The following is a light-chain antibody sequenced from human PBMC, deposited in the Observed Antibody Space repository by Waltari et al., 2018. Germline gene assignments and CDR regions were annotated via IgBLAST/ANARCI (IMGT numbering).Light chain of an antibody. CDR2: VNSDGSH. CDR1: SGHSSNV. J-gene: IGLJ3*02. CDR3: QTGGHGTWV. Sequence: QLVLTQSPSASASLGASIKLTCTLSSGHSSNVIAWLQQQPEKGPRFLMKVNSDGSHRKGDEIPGGFSGSSSGSERYLSISSLQSEDEADYFCQTGGHGTWVFGGGTKLTVL. V-gene: IGLV4-69*01.